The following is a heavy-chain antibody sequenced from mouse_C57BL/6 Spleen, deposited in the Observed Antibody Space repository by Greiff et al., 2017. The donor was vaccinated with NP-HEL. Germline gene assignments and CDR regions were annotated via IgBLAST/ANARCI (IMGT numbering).Heavy chain of an antibody. CDR1: GYTFTDYY. Sequence: VHLVESGPELVKPGASVKISCKASGYTFTDYYINWVKQRPGQGLEWIGWIFPGSGSTYYNEKFKGKATLTVDKSSSTAYMLLSSLTSEDSAVYFCASSSYGSTPYYAMDYWGQGTSVTVSS. CDR3: ASSSYGSTPYYAMDY. V-gene: IGHV1-75*01. CDR2: IFPGSGST. D-gene: IGHD1-1*01. J-gene: IGHJ4*01.